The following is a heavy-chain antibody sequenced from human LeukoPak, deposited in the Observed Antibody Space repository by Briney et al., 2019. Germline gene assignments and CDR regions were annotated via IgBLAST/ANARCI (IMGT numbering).Heavy chain of an antibody. CDR1: GGTFSSYA. V-gene: IGHV1-69*13. D-gene: IGHD3-22*01. Sequence: GASVKVSCKASGGTFSSYAISWVRQAPGQGLEWMGGIIPIFGTANYAQKFQGRVTITADESTSTAYMELSSLRSEDTAVYYCARYGPPTGGSGYSIDYWGQGTLVTVSS. J-gene: IGHJ4*02. CDR3: ARYGPPTGGSGYSIDY. CDR2: IIPIFGTA.